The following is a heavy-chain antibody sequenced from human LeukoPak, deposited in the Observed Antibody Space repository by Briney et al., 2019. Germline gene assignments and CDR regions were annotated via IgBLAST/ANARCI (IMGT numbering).Heavy chain of an antibody. CDR3: ARTDWLDV. CDR2: VRPDGSVT. CDR1: GFTFSSYW. Sequence: GSLRLSCTASGFTFSSYWMSWVRQAPGKGLVWVSRVRPDGSVTRYADSVQGRFTVSRDNAKNTLYLQMNSLRAEDTAVYYCARTDWLDVWGQGTLI. V-gene: IGHV3-74*01. J-gene: IGHJ5*02.